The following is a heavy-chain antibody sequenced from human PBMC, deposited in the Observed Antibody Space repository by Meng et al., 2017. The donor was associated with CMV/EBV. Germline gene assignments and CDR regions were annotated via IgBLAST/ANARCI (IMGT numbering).Heavy chain of an antibody. D-gene: IGHD6-13*01. CDR3: ARDIIAAAKFDAFDI. V-gene: IGHV4-61*01. J-gene: IGHJ3*02. Sequence: SETLSLTCTVSGGSVSSGSYYWSWIRQPPGKGLEWIGYIYYSGSTNYNPSLKSRVTISVDTSKNQFFLKLSSVTAADTAVYYCARDIIAAAKFDAFDIWGQGTMVTVSS. CDR1: GGSVSSGSYY. CDR2: IYYSGST.